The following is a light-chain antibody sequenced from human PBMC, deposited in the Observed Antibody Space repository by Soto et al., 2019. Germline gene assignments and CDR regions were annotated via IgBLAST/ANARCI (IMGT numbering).Light chain of an antibody. CDR2: DAS. CDR3: QQYDTYPWT. J-gene: IGKJ1*01. V-gene: IGKV1-5*01. CDR1: QRMSAW. Sequence: DIQMTQSPTTLSASVVDRVIITCRASQRMSAWLAWYQQKPGIAPKLLIYDASSLEDGVPSRFSGSGSGTDFTLTISSLQPDDFATYYCQQYDTYPWTFGQGTKVEIK.